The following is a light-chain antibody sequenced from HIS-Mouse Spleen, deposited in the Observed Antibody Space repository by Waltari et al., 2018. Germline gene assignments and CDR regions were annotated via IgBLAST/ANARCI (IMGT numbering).Light chain of an antibody. Sequence: DIVMTQSPDSLPVSLCERATINCKSSQSVLYSSNNKNYLAWYKQKPGQPPKLLIYWASTRESGVPDRFSGSGSGTDFTLTISSLQAEDVAVYYCQQYYSTPYTFGQGTKLEIK. J-gene: IGKJ2*01. CDR1: QSVLYSSNNKNY. V-gene: IGKV4-1*01. CDR2: WAS. CDR3: QQYYSTPYT.